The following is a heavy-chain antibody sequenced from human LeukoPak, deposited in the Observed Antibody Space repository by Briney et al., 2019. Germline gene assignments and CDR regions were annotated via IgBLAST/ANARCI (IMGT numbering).Heavy chain of an antibody. Sequence: GASVKVSCKASGYTFTGYYMHWVRQAPGRGLEWMGWINPDNGGAIYAQKFQGRVTITSDTSISTAYMEVNSLTSDDTAVYYCARQWDRGSGSFYHYWGQGILVTVSS. D-gene: IGHD1-26*01. V-gene: IGHV1-2*02. CDR1: GYTFTGYY. CDR3: ARQWDRGSGSFYHY. J-gene: IGHJ4*02. CDR2: INPDNGGA.